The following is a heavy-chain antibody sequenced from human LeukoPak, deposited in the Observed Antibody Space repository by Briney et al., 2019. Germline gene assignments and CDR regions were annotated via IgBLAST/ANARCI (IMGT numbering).Heavy chain of an antibody. V-gene: IGHV3-21*01. D-gene: IGHD1-26*01. CDR2: ISSSSNYI. J-gene: IGHJ4*02. Sequence: GGSLRLSCAASGFTFSGYSVNWVRQAPGKGLEWVSSISSSSNYIYYADSVKGRFTISRDNAKNSLYLQMNSLRAEDTAVYYCAGETKWELLASHYWGQGTLVTVSS. CDR3: AGETKWELLASHY. CDR1: GFTFSGYS.